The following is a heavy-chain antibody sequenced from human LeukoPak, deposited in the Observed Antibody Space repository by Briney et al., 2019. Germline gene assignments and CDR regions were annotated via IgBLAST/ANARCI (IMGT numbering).Heavy chain of an antibody. CDR1: GGSISSYY. J-gene: IGHJ4*02. CDR2: IYTSGST. CDR3: ARENSGSYREFDY. Sequence: SETLSLTCTVSGGSISSYYWSWIRQPAGKGLEWIGRIYTSGSTNYNASLKSRVSMSVDTSKNQLSLKLSSVTAVDTAVFYCARENSGSYREFDYWGQGTLVTVSS. D-gene: IGHD1-26*01. V-gene: IGHV4-4*07.